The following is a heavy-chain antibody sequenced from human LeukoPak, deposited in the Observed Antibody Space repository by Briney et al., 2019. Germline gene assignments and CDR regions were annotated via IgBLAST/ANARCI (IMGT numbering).Heavy chain of an antibody. CDR3: ARLHRQEYYFDY. CDR2: IYPGDSDT. CDR1: GYSFTSYW. V-gene: IGHV5-51*01. Sequence: GESLKISCKGSGYSFTSYWIDWVRQMPGKGLEWMGIIYPGDSDTRYSPSFQGQVTISADKSISTAYLQWSSLKASDTAMYYCARLHRQEYYFDYWAREPWSPSPQ. J-gene: IGHJ4*02.